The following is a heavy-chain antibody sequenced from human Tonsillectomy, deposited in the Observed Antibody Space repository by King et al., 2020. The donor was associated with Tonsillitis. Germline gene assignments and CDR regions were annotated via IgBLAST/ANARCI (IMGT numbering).Heavy chain of an antibody. J-gene: IGHJ3*02. CDR1: GYDFSTYW. CDR2: IYPDDFDS. Sequence: QLVQSGAEVKKPGESLKIFCKASGYDFSTYWIAWVRQMPGKGLEWIGIIYPDDFDSRYSPSFQGQVTISVDKSVSTAYLQWSSLKASDTAMYYCARQVEYYYDSSGYYPIASFDIWGLGTMVTVSS. D-gene: IGHD3-22*01. V-gene: IGHV5-51*01. CDR3: ARQVEYYYDSSGYYPIASFDI.